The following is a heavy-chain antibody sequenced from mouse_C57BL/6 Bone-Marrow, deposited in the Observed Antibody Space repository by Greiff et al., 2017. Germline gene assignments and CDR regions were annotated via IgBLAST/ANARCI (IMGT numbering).Heavy chain of an antibody. CDR2: ISYDGSN. J-gene: IGHJ1*03. CDR1: GYSITSGYY. D-gene: IGHD1-1*01. Sequence: EVQLVESGPGLVKPSQSLSLTCSVTGYSITSGYYWNWIRQFPGNKLEWMGYISYDGSNNYNPSLKNRISITRDTSKNQFFLKLNSVTTEDTATYYCAREPYYYGRNWYFDVWGTGTTVTVSS. CDR3: AREPYYYGRNWYFDV. V-gene: IGHV3-6*01.